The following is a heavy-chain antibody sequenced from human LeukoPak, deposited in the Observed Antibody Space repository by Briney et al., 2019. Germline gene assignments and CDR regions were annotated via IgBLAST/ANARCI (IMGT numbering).Heavy chain of an antibody. J-gene: IGHJ4*02. CDR2: ISSSSSYI. CDR1: GFTFSSYS. CDR3: AKVGSGSES. Sequence: GGSLRLSCAASGFTFSSYSMNWVRQAPGKWLEWVSSISSSSSYIYYADSVKGRFTISRDKAKNSLYLQMNSLRAEDTAVYYCAKVGSGSESWGQGTLVTVSS. V-gene: IGHV3-21*01. D-gene: IGHD3-10*01.